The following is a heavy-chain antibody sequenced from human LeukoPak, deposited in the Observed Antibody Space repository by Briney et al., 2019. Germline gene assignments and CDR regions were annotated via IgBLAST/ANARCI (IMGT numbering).Heavy chain of an antibody. J-gene: IGHJ5*02. CDR2: IYPGDSDT. Sequence: GESLKISCKGSGYSFTSYWIGWVRQMPGKGLEWMGIIYPGDSDTRYSPSFQGQVTISADKSISTAYLQWSSLKASDTAMYYCARRYCSGGSCRGAWLDPWGQGTLVTVSS. D-gene: IGHD2-15*01. V-gene: IGHV5-51*01. CDR3: ARRYCSGGSCRGAWLDP. CDR1: GYSFTSYW.